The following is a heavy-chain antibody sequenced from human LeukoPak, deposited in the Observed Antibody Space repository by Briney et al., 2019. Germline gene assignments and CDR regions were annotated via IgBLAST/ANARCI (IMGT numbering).Heavy chain of an antibody. D-gene: IGHD2-15*01. CDR2: LSRGGSTT. V-gene: IGHV3-23*01. Sequence: GGSLRLSSAGTGFAFNMFAIDWVRQAPGKGLEWVSGLSRGGSTTNYADSVKGRFTISRDKSQNSVFLQLNSLRPEDTAVYYCARQQRIRHCSEGVCTEGYYFDYWGQGTLVTVSS. J-gene: IGHJ4*02. CDR3: ARQQRIRHCSEGVCTEGYYFDY. CDR1: GFAFNMFA.